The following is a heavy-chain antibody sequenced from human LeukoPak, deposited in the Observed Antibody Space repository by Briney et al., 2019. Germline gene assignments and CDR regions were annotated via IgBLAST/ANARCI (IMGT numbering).Heavy chain of an antibody. J-gene: IGHJ6*03. CDR1: GYTFTRYD. CDR2: MKPNSGNT. Sequence: GSLKLSCTASGYTFTRYDINWVRQATGQGLEWMGWMKPNSGNTGSAQKFPGRVTLTRTTSIPKTYMALRSAMSKDKAVYYFSRTRLYSSPPYYYNYMDVWGEGSTVTASS. V-gene: IGHV1-8*01. CDR3: SRTRLYSSPPYYYNYMDV. D-gene: IGHD6-13*01.